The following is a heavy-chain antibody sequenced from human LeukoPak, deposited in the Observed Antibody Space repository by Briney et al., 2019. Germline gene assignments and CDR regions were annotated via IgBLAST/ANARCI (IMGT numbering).Heavy chain of an antibody. Sequence: KPSETLSLTCAVYGGSFSGYYWSWIRQPAGKGLEWIGRIYTSGSTNYNPSLKSRVTMSVDTSKNQFSLKLSSVTAADTAVYYCARDTAMVLFDYWGQGTLVTVSS. CDR3: ARDTAMVLFDY. V-gene: IGHV4-59*10. J-gene: IGHJ4*02. D-gene: IGHD5-18*01. CDR1: GGSFSGYY. CDR2: IYTSGST.